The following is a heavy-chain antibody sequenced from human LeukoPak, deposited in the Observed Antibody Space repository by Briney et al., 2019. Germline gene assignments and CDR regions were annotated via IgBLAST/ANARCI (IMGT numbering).Heavy chain of an antibody. CDR3: AKSDCGSDGCKLLNY. V-gene: IGHV3-23*01. CDR2: INGSGDAT. CDR1: GFLFSHYT. Sequence: GGSLRLSCAVSGFLFSHYTMTWVRQGPGKGLEWVSSINGSGDATLYADSVMGRFTISRDNAKNTVSLQMNNLRDEDTAMYYCAKSDCGSDGCKLLNYWGQGTLVIASS. D-gene: IGHD3-10*01. J-gene: IGHJ4*02.